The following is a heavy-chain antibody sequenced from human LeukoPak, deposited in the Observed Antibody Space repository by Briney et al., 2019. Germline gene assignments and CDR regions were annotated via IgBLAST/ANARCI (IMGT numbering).Heavy chain of an antibody. CDR1: GGSISSSNW. V-gene: IGHV4-4*02. CDR2: IYHSGST. D-gene: IGHD3-3*01. J-gene: IGHJ4*02. Sequence: SETLSLTCTVSGGSISSSNWWSWVRQPPGKGLEWVGEIYHSGSTNYNPSLKSRVTISVDKSKNQFSLKLSSVTAADTAVYYCARGGVPYRKFDYWGQGTLVTVSS. CDR3: ARGGVPYRKFDY.